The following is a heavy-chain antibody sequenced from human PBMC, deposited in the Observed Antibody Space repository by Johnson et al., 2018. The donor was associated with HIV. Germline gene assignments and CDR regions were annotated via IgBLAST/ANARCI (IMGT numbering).Heavy chain of an antibody. CDR1: AFTFSSFG. Sequence: ASAFTFSSFGMHWVRQAPGKGLAWVCGFYRNGGSTGYAASVKGRLTISRDNAKNSLYLQMNSLTAEDTALYYCARLVMVRGVMGAFDIWGQGTMVTVSS. J-gene: IGHJ3*02. CDR3: ARLVMVRGVMGAFDI. D-gene: IGHD3-10*01. CDR2: FYRNGGST. V-gene: IGHV3-20*03.